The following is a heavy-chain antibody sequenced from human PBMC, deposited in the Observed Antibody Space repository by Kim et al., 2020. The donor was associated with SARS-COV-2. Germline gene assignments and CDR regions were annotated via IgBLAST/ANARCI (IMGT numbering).Heavy chain of an antibody. J-gene: IGHJ2*01. CDR1: GGSISSYY. Sequence: SETLSLTCTVSGGSISSYYWSWIRQPPGKGLEWIGYIYYSGSTNYNPSLKSRGTISVDTSKNQFSLKLSSVTAADTAVYYCARGHREWLQYTANWYFDLWGRGTLVTVSS. D-gene: IGHD3-3*01. V-gene: IGHV4-59*01. CDR3: ARGHREWLQYTANWYFDL. CDR2: IYYSGST.